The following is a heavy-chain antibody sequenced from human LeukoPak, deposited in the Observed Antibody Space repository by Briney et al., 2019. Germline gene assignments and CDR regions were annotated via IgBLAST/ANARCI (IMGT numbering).Heavy chain of an antibody. D-gene: IGHD5-18*01. V-gene: IGHV3-23*01. CDR2: ISGSGGST. J-gene: IGHJ2*01. Sequence: GGSLRLSCAASGFTFSSYAMSWVRQAPGKGLEWVSAISGSGGSTYYADSVKGRFTISRDNSKNTLYLQMNSLRAEDTAVYYCAKDLSRRYSYGPEYWYFDLWGRGTLATVSS. CDR3: AKDLSRRYSYGPEYWYFDL. CDR1: GFTFSSYA.